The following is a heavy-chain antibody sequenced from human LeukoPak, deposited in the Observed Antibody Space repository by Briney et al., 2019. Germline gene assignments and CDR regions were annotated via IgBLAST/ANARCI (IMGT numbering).Heavy chain of an antibody. CDR2: SYYSGST. Sequence: SESLSLTCTVSGGSISSSSYYWSWIRQPPGKGLEWIGYSYYSGSTNYNPSLKSRVTISVDTSKNQFSLKLSSVTAADTAVYYCARDSGIAAAGTHNWFDPWGQGTLVTVSS. CDR1: GGSISSSSYY. V-gene: IGHV4-61*01. J-gene: IGHJ5*02. D-gene: IGHD6-13*01. CDR3: ARDSGIAAAGTHNWFDP.